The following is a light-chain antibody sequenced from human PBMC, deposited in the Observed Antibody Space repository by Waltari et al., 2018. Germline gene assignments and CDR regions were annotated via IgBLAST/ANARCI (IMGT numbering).Light chain of an antibody. J-gene: IGLJ1*01. V-gene: IGLV3-25*03. CDR1: ALPKQH. CDR3: QSADRSGTYV. Sequence: SYELAQPPSESVSPGQTARITCSGDALPKQHAYWYQQKPGQAPLLVIYKDSERPSGIPERFSGSRSGTTVTLTIRGGQAEDEADYYCQSADRSGTYVFGTGTKVTVL. CDR2: KDS.